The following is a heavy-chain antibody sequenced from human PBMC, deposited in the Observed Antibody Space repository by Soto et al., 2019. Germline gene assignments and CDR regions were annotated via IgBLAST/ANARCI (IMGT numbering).Heavy chain of an antibody. V-gene: IGHV4-59*01. CDR2: IYYSGST. J-gene: IGHJ6*02. CDR1: GGSISSYY. Sequence: SETLSLTCTVSGGSISSYYWSWIRQPPGKGLEWIGYIYYSGSTNYNPSLKSRVTISVDTSKNQFSLKLSSVTAADTAVYYCARRRGSSLGYYYGMDVWGQGTTVTVSS. CDR3: ARRRGSSLGYYYGMDV. D-gene: IGHD6-6*01.